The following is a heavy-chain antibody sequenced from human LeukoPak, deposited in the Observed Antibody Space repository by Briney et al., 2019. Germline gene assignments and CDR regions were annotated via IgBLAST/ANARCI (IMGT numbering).Heavy chain of an antibody. J-gene: IGHJ2*01. Sequence: GGSLRPSCAASGFTFSSYDMHWVRQATGKGLEWVSAIGSAGDTYYPDSVKGRFTISRENARNSFYLQMNSLRAGDTAVYYCARVLNFSRGTVTPLSNWYLDLWGRGTLVTVS. V-gene: IGHV3-13*04. CDR1: GFTFSSYD. D-gene: IGHD4-17*01. CDR3: ARVLNFSRGTVTPLSNWYLDL. CDR2: IGSAGDT.